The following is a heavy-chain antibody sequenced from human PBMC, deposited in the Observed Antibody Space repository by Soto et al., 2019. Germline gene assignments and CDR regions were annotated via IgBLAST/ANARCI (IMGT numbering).Heavy chain of an antibody. CDR3: ARDRTTVRGGTINYYYYGMDV. J-gene: IGHJ6*02. V-gene: IGHV3-48*02. Sequence: GGSLRLSCAASGFTFSSYSMNWVRQAPGKGLEWVSYISSSSSTIYYADSVKGRFTISRDNAKNSLYLQMNSLRDEDTAVYYCARDRTTVRGGTINYYYYGMDVWGQGTTVTVSS. CDR1: GFTFSSYS. CDR2: ISSSSSTI. D-gene: IGHD4-4*01.